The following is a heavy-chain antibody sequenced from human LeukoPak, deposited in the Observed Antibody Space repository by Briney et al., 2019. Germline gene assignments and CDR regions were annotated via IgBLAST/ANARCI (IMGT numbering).Heavy chain of an antibody. J-gene: IGHJ4*02. V-gene: IGHV1-2*02. D-gene: IGHD3-3*01. CDR1: GYTFTGYY. Sequence: ASVKVSCKASGYTFTGYYMHWVRQAPGQGLEWMGWINPNSGGTNYAQKFQGRVTMTRDTSISTAYMELSRLRSDDTAVYYCARVLSGYDFWSGYYEEYYFDYWGQGTLVTVSS. CDR3: ARVLSGYDFWSGYYEEYYFDY. CDR2: INPNSGGT.